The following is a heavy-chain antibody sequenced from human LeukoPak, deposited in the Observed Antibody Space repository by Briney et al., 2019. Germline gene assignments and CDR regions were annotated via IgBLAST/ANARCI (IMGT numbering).Heavy chain of an antibody. J-gene: IGHJ4*02. V-gene: IGHV1-2*02. CDR1: GYTFTGYY. D-gene: IGHD5-18*01. CDR2: INPNSGGT. Sequence: ASVKVSCKTSGYTFTGYYMHWVRQAPGQGLEWMGWINPNSGGTNYAQKYQGRVTMTRDTSIDTAYMELSRLNSDDTAVYYCARKETANDYWGQGTLVTVSS. CDR3: ARKETANDY.